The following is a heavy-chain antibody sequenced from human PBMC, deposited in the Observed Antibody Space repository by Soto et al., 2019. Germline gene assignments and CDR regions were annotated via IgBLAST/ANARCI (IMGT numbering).Heavy chain of an antibody. V-gene: IGHV4-31*03. Sequence: PSETLSLTCTVSGGSISSAGYYWSWIRQHPGKGLEWIGYIYYSGSTYYNPSLKSRVTISVDTSKNQFSLKLSSVTAADTAVYYCARDPVTTSLYYYYGMDVWGQGTTVT. CDR3: ARDPVTTSLYYYYGMDV. CDR1: GGSISSAGYY. D-gene: IGHD4-17*01. CDR2: IYYSGST. J-gene: IGHJ6*02.